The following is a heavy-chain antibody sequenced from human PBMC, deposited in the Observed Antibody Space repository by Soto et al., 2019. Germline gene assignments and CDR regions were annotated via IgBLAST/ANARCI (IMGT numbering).Heavy chain of an antibody. V-gene: IGHV4-59*08. J-gene: IGHJ6*02. CDR2: IYYSGTT. Sequence: QVQLQESGPGLVKPSETLSLTCTVSGGSISSYYWSWILQPPGKGLEWIGYIYYSGTTNYNPSLTSRVTISVDTSKNQFSLKLSSVTAADTAVYLCARSTTKYGMDVWGQGTTVTVSS. CDR3: ARSTTKYGMDV. D-gene: IGHD1-1*01. CDR1: GGSISSYY.